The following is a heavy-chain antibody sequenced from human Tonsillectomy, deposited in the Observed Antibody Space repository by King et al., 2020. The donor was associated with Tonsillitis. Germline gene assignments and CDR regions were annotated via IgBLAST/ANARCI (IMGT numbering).Heavy chain of an antibody. CDR3: AKDLIDYYDSSGYLDY. V-gene: IGHV3-30*18. CDR2: ISYDGTNK. CDR1: GFTFSTFD. J-gene: IGHJ4*02. Sequence: QVQLVESGGGVVQPGRSLRLSCAASGFTFSTFDMHWVRQAPGKGLEWVAVISYDGTNKSYVDSVKGRFTISRDNSKNTLYLQMNSLRAEDTAVYFCAKDLIDYYDSSGYLDYWGQGTLVTVSS. D-gene: IGHD3-22*01.